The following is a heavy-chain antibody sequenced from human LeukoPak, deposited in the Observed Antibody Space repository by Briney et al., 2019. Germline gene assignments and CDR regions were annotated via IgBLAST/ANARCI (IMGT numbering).Heavy chain of an antibody. CDR1: GGTFSSYA. J-gene: IGHJ4*02. D-gene: IGHD6-19*01. Sequence: SVKVSCKASGGTFSSYAISWVRQAPGQGLQWMGRIIPIFGIANYAQKFQGRVTITADKSTSTAYMELSSLRSEDTAVYYCARDDLIRIAVAGSFDYWGQGTLVTVSS. CDR3: ARDDLIRIAVAGSFDY. V-gene: IGHV1-69*04. CDR2: IIPIFGIA.